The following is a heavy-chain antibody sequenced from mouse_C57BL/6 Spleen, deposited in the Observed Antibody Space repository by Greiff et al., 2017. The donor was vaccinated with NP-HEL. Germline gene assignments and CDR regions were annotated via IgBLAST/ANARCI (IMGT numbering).Heavy chain of an antibody. D-gene: IGHD1-1*01. CDR1: GYTFTSYW. CDR2: IDPSDSYT. CDR3: ARSNYYGSSLYAMDY. J-gene: IGHJ4*01. V-gene: IGHV1-50*01. Sequence: VQLQQPGAELVKPGASVKLSCKASGYTFTSYWMQWVKQRPGQGLEWIGEIDPSDSYTNYNQKFKGKATLTVDTSSSTAYMQLSSLTSEDSAVYYCARSNYYGSSLYAMDYWGQGTSVTVSS.